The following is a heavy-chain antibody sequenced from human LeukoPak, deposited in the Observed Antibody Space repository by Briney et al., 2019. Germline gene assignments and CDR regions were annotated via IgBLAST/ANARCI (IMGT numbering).Heavy chain of an antibody. D-gene: IGHD1-26*01. J-gene: IGHJ4*02. CDR2: MNPNSGNT. Sequence: ASVKVSCKASGYTFTSYDINWVRQATGQGLEWMGWMNPNSGNTGYAQKFQGRVTMTRNTSISTAYMELSSLRSEDTAVYYCARGRRIVGATVGFNYRGQGTLVTVSS. V-gene: IGHV1-8*01. CDR1: GYTFTSYD. CDR3: ARGRRIVGATVGFNY.